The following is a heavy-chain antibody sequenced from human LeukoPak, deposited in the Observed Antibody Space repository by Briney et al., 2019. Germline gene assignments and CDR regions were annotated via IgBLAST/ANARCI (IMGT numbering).Heavy chain of an antibody. CDR2: INHSGST. J-gene: IGHJ5*02. CDR1: GGSFSGYY. Sequence: PSETLSLTCAVYGGSFSGYYWSWIRQPPGKGLEWIGEINHSGSTNYNPSLKSRVTISVDTSKNQFSLKLSSVTAADTAVYYCARYTIFGVVSFDLWGQGTLVTVSS. V-gene: IGHV4-34*01. D-gene: IGHD3-3*01. CDR3: ARYTIFGVVSFDL.